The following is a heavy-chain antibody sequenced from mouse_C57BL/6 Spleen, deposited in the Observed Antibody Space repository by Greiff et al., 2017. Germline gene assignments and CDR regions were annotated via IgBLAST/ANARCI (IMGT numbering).Heavy chain of an antibody. V-gene: IGHV1-85*01. CDR2: IYPRDGST. CDR3: ARGAYYYGSTRYFDV. Sequence: QVQLKQSGPELVKPGASVKLSCKASGYTFTSYDINWVKQRPGQGLEWIGWIYPRDGSTKYNEKFKGKATLTVDTSSSTAYMELHSLTSEDSAVYFCARGAYYYGSTRYFDVWGTGTTVTVSS. CDR1: GYTFTSYD. J-gene: IGHJ1*03. D-gene: IGHD1-1*01.